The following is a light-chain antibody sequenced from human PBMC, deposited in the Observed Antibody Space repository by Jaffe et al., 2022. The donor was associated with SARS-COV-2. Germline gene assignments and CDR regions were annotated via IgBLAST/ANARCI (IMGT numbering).Light chain of an antibody. CDR3: SSYTTSTSPHVI. J-gene: IGLJ2*01. CDR2: DVS. CDR1: SSDVGGYNY. V-gene: IGLV2-14*01. Sequence: QSALTQPASVSGSPGQSITISCTGTSSDVGGYNYVSWYQQHPGKAPKLMIYDVSNRPSGVSNRFSGSKSGNTASLTISGLQAEDETDYYCSSYTTSTSPHVIFGGGTKLTVL.